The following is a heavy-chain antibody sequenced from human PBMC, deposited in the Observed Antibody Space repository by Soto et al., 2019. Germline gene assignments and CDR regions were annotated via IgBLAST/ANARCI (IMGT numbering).Heavy chain of an antibody. Sequence: ASVKVSCKASGGTFSSYAISWVRQAPGQGLEWMGGIIPIFGTANYAQKFQGRVTITADESTSTAYMELSSLRSEDTAVYYCARKVCSGGSCLRNYYYYGMDVWGQGTTVTVSS. CDR1: GGTFSSYA. V-gene: IGHV1-69*13. CDR3: ARKVCSGGSCLRNYYYYGMDV. CDR2: IIPIFGTA. D-gene: IGHD2-15*01. J-gene: IGHJ6*02.